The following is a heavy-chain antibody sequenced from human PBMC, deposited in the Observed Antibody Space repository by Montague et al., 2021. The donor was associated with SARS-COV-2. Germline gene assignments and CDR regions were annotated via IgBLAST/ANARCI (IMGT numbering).Heavy chain of an antibody. V-gene: IGHV6-1*01. J-gene: IGHJ4*02. D-gene: IGHD1-14*01. Sequence: CAISRDSVSSNSAAWNWIRQSPSRGLEWLGRTYFRSKWYSEYAFSVKGRITINADTSTNQFSLQVNSVTPEDTAIYYCTRSWGWKEPHYYFDHWGQGTLVIVSS. CDR2: TYFRSKWYS. CDR3: TRSWGWKEPHYYFDH. CDR1: RDSVSSNSAA.